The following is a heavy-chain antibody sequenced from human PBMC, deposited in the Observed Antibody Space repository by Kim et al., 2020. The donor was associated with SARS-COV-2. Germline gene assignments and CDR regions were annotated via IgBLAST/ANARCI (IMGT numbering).Heavy chain of an antibody. D-gene: IGHD6-13*01. V-gene: IGHV4-61*07. CDR3: ARRSSSWWGIDY. Sequence: NYNPSLKRRVTISVDTSKNQFSLKLSSVTAADTAVYYCARRSSSWWGIDYWGQGTLVTVSS. J-gene: IGHJ4*02.